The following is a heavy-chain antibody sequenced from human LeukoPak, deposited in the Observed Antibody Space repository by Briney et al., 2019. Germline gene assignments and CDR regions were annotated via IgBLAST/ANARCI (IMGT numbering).Heavy chain of an antibody. Sequence: GASVKVSCKASGYTFTGYYLHWMRQAPGQGLEWVGWINPDSGGTKYAQKFQGRVTLTRDTSISTAYMELSRLRSDDTAVYYCARIKWGDTATGSWFDPWGQGTLVTVSS. CDR1: GYTFTGYY. V-gene: IGHV1-2*02. CDR3: ARIKWGDTATGSWFDP. D-gene: IGHD6-13*01. J-gene: IGHJ5*02. CDR2: INPDSGGT.